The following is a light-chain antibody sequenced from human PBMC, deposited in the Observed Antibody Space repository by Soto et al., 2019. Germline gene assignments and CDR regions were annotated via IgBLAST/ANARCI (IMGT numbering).Light chain of an antibody. V-gene: IGKV3-20*01. J-gene: IGKJ1*01. CDR3: QQYGSSPPWT. CDR2: GAS. Sequence: EIVLTQSPGTLSLSPGERATLCCRARQSVSSSYLAWDQQKPGQAPRLLVYGASSRATGIPDRFSGSGSGTDFTLTISRLEPEDFAVYYCQQYGSSPPWTFGQGTKVEIK. CDR1: QSVSSSY.